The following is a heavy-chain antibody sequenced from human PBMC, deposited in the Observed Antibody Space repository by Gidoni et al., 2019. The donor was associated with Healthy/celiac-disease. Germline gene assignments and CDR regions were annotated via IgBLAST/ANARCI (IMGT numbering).Heavy chain of an antibody. CDR2: ITPFNGNT. CDR1: GYTFTYRY. Sequence: QMQLVQSGAEVKKTGSSVKVSCKASGYTFTYRYLHWVRQAPGQALEWMGWITPFNGNTNYAQKFQDRVTITRDRSMSTAYMELSSLRSEDTAMYYCARGAYGDYYYGMDVWGQGTTVTVSS. J-gene: IGHJ6*02. CDR3: ARGAYGDYYYGMDV. D-gene: IGHD4-17*01. V-gene: IGHV1-45*02.